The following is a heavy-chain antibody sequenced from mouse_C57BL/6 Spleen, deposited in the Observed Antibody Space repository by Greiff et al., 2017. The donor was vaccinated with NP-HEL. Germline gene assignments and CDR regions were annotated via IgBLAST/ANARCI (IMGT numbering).Heavy chain of an antibody. D-gene: IGHD1-1*01. CDR1: GFSLTSYG. CDR3: ARFYYYGSSPAGFAY. Sequence: VQGVESGPGLVQPSQSLSIPCTVSGFSLTSYGVHWVRQSPGKGLEWLGVIWSGGSTDYNAAFISRLSIRKDNSKSQVFFKMNSLQADDTAIYYCARFYYYGSSPAGFAYWGQGTLVTVSA. V-gene: IGHV2-2*01. J-gene: IGHJ3*01. CDR2: IWSGGST.